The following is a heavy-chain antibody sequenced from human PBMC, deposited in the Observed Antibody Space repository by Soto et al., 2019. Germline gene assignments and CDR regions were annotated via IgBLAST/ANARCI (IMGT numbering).Heavy chain of an antibody. Sequence: GGSLRLSCAASGFSFSSYDMYWVRQAPGKGLEWVAAISYDGTKKYYADSVKGRFTLSRDNSKNTLYLQMNSLRAGDTAVYYCAKGYYSGVYSDFDYWGQGSLVTVSS. D-gene: IGHD1-26*01. CDR3: AKGYYSGVYSDFDY. J-gene: IGHJ4*02. V-gene: IGHV3-30*18. CDR1: GFSFSSYD. CDR2: ISYDGTKK.